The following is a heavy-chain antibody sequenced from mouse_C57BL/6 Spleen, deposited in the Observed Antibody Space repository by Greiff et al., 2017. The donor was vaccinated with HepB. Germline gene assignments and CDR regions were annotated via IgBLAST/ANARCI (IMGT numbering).Heavy chain of an antibody. CDR2: ISSGSSTI. D-gene: IGHD4-1*01. V-gene: IGHV5-17*01. Sequence: EVKLMESGGGLVKPGGSLKLSCAASGFTFSDYGMHWVRQAPEKGLEWVAYISSGSSTIYYADTVKGRFTISRDNAKNTLFLQMTSLRSEDTAMYYCARPGTGTSRYFDYWGQGTTLTVSS. J-gene: IGHJ2*01. CDR1: GFTFSDYG. CDR3: ARPGTGTSRYFDY.